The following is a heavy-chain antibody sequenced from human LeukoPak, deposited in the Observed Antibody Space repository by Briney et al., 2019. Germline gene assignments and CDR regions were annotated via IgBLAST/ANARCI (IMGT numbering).Heavy chain of an antibody. Sequence: GGSLRLSCEASGFTFIRYAMNWVRQAPGKRLEWVSVISGNGGATYYADSVKGRFTISRDNAKNTLYLQMDTLRAEDTAVYYCLRDRGYSTYDCWGQGTLVTVSS. D-gene: IGHD6-13*01. CDR2: ISGNGGAT. V-gene: IGHV3-23*01. J-gene: IGHJ4*02. CDR3: LRDRGYSTYDC. CDR1: GFTFIRYA.